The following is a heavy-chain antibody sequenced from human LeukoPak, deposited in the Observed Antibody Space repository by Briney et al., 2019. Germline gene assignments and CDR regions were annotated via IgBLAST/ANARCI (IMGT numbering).Heavy chain of an antibody. V-gene: IGHV4-61*02. Sequence: SQTLSLTCTVSGGSISSGSYYWSWIRQPAGKGLEWIGRIYTSGSTNYNPSLKSRVTISVDASKNQFSLKLSSVTAADTAVYYCARDVGDGYHWFDPWGQGTLVTVSS. CDR3: ARDVGDGYHWFDP. J-gene: IGHJ5*02. D-gene: IGHD5-24*01. CDR1: GGSISSGSYY. CDR2: IYTSGST.